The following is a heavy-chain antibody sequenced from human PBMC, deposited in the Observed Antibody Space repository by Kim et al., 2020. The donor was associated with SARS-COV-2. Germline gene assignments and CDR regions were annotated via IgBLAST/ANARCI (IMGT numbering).Heavy chain of an antibody. V-gene: IGHV4-59*01. D-gene: IGHD3-3*01. CDR2: IYYSGST. Sequence: SETLSLTCTVSGGSISSYYWSWIRQPPGKGLEWIGYIYYSGSTNYNPSLKSRVTISVDTSKNQFSLKLSSVTAADTAVYYCARQIYDFWSGPFDPWGQGTLVTVSS. CDR1: GGSISSYY. CDR3: ARQIYDFWSGPFDP. J-gene: IGHJ5*02.